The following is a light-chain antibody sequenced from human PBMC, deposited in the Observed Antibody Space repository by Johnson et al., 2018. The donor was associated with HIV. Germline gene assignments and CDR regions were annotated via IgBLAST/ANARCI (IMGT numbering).Light chain of an antibody. CDR1: CSNIGNNY. J-gene: IGLJ1*01. V-gene: IGLV1-51*01. CDR3: GTWDSNLRSGF. CDR2: DNN. Sequence: SVLTQPPSVSAAPGQKVTISCSGSCSNIGNNYVSWYQQLPGTAPKLLIYDNNMRPSGIPDLFSGSKSGTSATLGITGLQTGDEADCYCGTWDSNLRSGFFGTGAKVPVL.